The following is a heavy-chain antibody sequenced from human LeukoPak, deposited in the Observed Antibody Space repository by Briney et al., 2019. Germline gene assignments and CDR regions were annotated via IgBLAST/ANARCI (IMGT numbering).Heavy chain of an antibody. D-gene: IGHD3-9*01. CDR3: AGHYYDILTGYYPRTPFDP. CDR1: GYTFTGYY. CDR2: IIPILGIA. V-gene: IGHV1-69*02. Sequence: SVKVSCKASGYTFTGYYMHWVRQAPGQGLEWMGRIIPILGIANYAQKFQGRVTITADKSTSTAYMELSSLRSEDTAVYYCAGHYYDILTGYYPRTPFDPWGQGNLVTVSS. J-gene: IGHJ5*02.